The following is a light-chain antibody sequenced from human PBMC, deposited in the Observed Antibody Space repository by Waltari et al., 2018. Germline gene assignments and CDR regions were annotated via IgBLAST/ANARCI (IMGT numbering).Light chain of an antibody. J-gene: IGKJ1*01. CDR3: QHYNNYS. Sequence: DIQMTQSPSTLSASVGDRVTITCRASQSIRSWLAWYQQKPGKAPKVLIYDASTLESGVSSRFSGSGSGTEFTLTINGLQPDDFATYYCQHYNNYSFGQGTTVDIK. CDR1: QSIRSW. CDR2: DAS. V-gene: IGKV1-5*01.